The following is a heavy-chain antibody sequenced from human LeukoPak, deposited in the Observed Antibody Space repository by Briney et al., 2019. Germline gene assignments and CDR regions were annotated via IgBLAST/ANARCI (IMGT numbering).Heavy chain of an antibody. CDR1: SGSIRSHF. D-gene: IGHD6-6*01. CDR3: ARTIQGRPYYFDP. Sequence: SETLSLTCTVSSGSIRSHFWSWIRQPPGKGLEWTGYVYDSGYTKYRPSLKSRVTISIDTSKNQYSLNLNSVTAADAAVYYCARTIQGRPYYFDPWGQGTLVTVS. J-gene: IGHJ4*02. V-gene: IGHV4-59*11. CDR2: VYDSGYT.